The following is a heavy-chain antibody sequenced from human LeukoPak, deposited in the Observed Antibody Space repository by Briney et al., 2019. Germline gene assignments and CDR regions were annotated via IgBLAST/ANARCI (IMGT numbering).Heavy chain of an antibody. D-gene: IGHD3-22*01. CDR1: GGSISSSNW. V-gene: IGHV4-4*02. J-gene: IGHJ4*02. Sequence: SGTLSLTCAVSGGSISSSNWWSWVRQPPEKGLEWIGEISQSGSTNYNPSLKSRVTMSVDKSKNQFSLKLTSVTAADTAVSYCARAGRYYDSTGYYWYFDFWGQGTLVTVSS. CDR2: ISQSGST. CDR3: ARAGRYYDSTGYYWYFDF.